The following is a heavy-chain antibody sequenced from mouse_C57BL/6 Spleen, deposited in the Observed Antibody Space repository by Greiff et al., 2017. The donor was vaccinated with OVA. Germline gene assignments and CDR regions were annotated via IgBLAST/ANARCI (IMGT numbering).Heavy chain of an antibody. CDR2: LRNKANGYTT. J-gene: IGHJ4*01. CDR3: ARCLDSSGAMDY. Sequence: EVKLMESGGGLVQPGGSLSLSCAASGFTFPDYYMSWVRQPPGKALEWLGFLRNKANGYTTEYSASVKGRFTISRDNSQSILYLQMNALRAEDSATYYCARCLDSSGAMDYWGQGTSVTVSS. D-gene: IGHD3-2*02. CDR1: GFTFPDYY. V-gene: IGHV7-3*01.